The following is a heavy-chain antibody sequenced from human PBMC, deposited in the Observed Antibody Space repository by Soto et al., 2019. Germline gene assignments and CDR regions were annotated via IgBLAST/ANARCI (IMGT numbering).Heavy chain of an antibody. CDR2: IYYSGST. Sequence: SETLSLTCTVSGGSISSGDYYWSWIRQPPGKGLEWIGYIYYSGSTYYNPSLKSRVTISVDTSRNQFSLKLSSVTAADTAVYYCARDERIQVRFLEWSPTTYYYYGMDVWGQGTTVTVSS. CDR3: ARDERIQVRFLEWSPTTYYYYGMDV. V-gene: IGHV4-30-4*01. D-gene: IGHD3-3*01. CDR1: GGSISSGDYY. J-gene: IGHJ6*02.